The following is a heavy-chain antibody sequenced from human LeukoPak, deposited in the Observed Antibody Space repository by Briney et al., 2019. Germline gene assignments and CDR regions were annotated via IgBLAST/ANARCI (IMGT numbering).Heavy chain of an antibody. CDR2: IYYSGST. Sequence: SESLSLTCIVSGGSISSSSYYWGWIRQPPGKGLEWIGIIYYSGSTNYNPSLKSRVTISVDTSKNQFSLKLSSVTAADTAVYYCARGSIVVVPAAMSFPFDPWGQGTLVTVSS. J-gene: IGHJ5*02. CDR3: ARGSIVVVPAAMSFPFDP. V-gene: IGHV4-39*07. D-gene: IGHD2-2*01. CDR1: GGSISSSSYY.